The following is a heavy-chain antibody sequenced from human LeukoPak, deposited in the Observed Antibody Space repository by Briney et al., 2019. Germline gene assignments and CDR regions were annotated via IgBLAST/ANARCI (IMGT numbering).Heavy chain of an antibody. J-gene: IGHJ4*02. CDR1: GFTFSSYW. D-gene: IGHD2-2*01. CDR3: ARGYGSTPTY. Sequence: GGSLRLSCAASGFTFSSYWMHWVRQAPGKGLMWVSRTNSDGSSTSYADSVKGRFTISRDNAKNTLYLQMNSLRAEDTAVYYCARGYGSTPTYWGQGTLVTVSS. V-gene: IGHV3-74*01. CDR2: TNSDGSST.